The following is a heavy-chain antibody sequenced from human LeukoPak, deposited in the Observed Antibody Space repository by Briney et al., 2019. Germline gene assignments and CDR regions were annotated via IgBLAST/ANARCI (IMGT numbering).Heavy chain of an antibody. J-gene: IGHJ4*02. CDR2: ISGGGGDA. CDR3: AKTPKLIRGTPDY. V-gene: IGHV3-23*01. Sequence: PGGSLRLSCAASGSTFGSHAMTWVRQAPGKGLEWVSVISGGGGDANYADSVKGRFTISRDNSKNTLYLQMSSLRAEDTAIYYCAKTPKLIRGTPDYWGQGTLVIVSS. D-gene: IGHD3-10*01. CDR1: GSTFGSHA.